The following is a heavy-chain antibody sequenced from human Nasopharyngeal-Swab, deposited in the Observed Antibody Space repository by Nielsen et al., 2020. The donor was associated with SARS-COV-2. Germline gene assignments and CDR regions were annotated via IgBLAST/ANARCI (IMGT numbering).Heavy chain of an antibody. J-gene: IGHJ6*03. CDR2: SDPEDGET. D-gene: IGHD3-10*01. CDR3: ATIEISGKGAYYYYMDV. V-gene: IGHV1-24*01. Sequence: WVRQAPGQGLEWMGGSDPEDGETIYAQKFQGRVTMTEDTSTDTAYMELSSLRSEDTAVYYCATIEISGKGAYYYYMDVWGKGTTVTVSS.